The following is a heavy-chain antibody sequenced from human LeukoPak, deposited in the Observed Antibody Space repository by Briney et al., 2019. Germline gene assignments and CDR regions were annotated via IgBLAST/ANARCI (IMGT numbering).Heavy chain of an antibody. CDR1: GGSIISYY. CDR2: IYYSGST. V-gene: IGHV4-59*01. Sequence: PSETLSLTCTVSGGSIISYYWTWIRQPPGRRLEWIGYIYYSGSTNYNPSLKSRVTISADTSKNQFSLKLSSETAADTAVYYCATGAGYISTWPFDYWGQGTLVTVSS. D-gene: IGHD6-13*01. J-gene: IGHJ4*02. CDR3: ATGAGYISTWPFDY.